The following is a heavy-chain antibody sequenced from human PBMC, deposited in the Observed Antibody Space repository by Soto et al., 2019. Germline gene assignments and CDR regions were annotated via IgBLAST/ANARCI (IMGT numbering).Heavy chain of an antibody. CDR3: ARDSGIVALYALDV. CDR2: INPDKGNT. CDR1: GYTFSNYP. Sequence: ASVKVSCKAFGYTFSNYPIHWVRQAPGQRLEWLGWINPDKGNTKYSQTFQGKVTITRDTSARTAYVELSSLISEDTAVYYCARDSGIVALYALDVWGQGTTVTVSS. J-gene: IGHJ6*02. D-gene: IGHD3-16*01. V-gene: IGHV1-3*01.